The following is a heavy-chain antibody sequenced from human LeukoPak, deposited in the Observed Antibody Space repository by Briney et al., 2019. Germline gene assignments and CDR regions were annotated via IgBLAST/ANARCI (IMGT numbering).Heavy chain of an antibody. CDR3: ARPHYGSGSYYNI. V-gene: IGHV1-8*02. CDR2: MNPNSGNT. J-gene: IGHJ4*02. Sequence: ASVKVSCKASGGTFSSYAINWVRQATGQGLEWMGWMNPNSGNTGYAQKFQGRVTMTRNTSISTAYMELSSLRSGDTAVYYCARPHYGSGSYYNIWGQGTLVTVSS. CDR1: GGTFSSYA. D-gene: IGHD3-10*01.